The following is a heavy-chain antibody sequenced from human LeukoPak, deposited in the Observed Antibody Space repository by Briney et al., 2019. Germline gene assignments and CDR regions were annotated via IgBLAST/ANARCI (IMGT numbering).Heavy chain of an antibody. CDR1: GGTFSSYA. Sequence: SVKVSCKASGGTFSSYAISWVRQAPGQGLEWMEGIIPIFGTANYAQKFQGRVTITADESTSTAYMELSSLRSEDTAVYYCARAGGCTNGVCYISSWFDPWGQGTLVTVSS. D-gene: IGHD2-8*01. J-gene: IGHJ5*02. CDR3: ARAGGCTNGVCYISSWFDP. V-gene: IGHV1-69*13. CDR2: IIPIFGTA.